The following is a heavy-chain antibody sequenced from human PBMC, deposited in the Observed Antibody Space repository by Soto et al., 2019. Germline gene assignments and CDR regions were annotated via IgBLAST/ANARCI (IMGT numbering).Heavy chain of an antibody. D-gene: IGHD2-2*01. CDR1: GGSFSGYY. V-gene: IGHV4-34*01. Sequence: QVQLQQWGAGLLKPSETLSLTCAVYGGSFSGYYWSWIRQPPGKGLEWIGEINHSGSTNYNPSLKSRVTISVDTSKNQFSLKLSSVTAADTAVHYCARGGIVVVPARGWYFDYWGQGTLVTVSS. CDR2: INHSGST. J-gene: IGHJ4*02. CDR3: ARGGIVVVPARGWYFDY.